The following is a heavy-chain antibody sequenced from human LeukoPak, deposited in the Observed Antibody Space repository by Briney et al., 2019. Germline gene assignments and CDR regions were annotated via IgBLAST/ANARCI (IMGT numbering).Heavy chain of an antibody. CDR2: IYYSGST. CDR1: GGSISSYY. J-gene: IGHJ4*02. Sequence: SETLCLTCTVSGGSISSYYWSWIRQPPGKGLEWIGYIYYSGSTNYNPSLKSRVTISVDTSKNQFSLKLSSVTAADTAVYYCARALRDYDSSGYYFGYWGQGTLVTVSS. CDR3: ARALRDYDSSGYYFGY. V-gene: IGHV4-59*01. D-gene: IGHD3-22*01.